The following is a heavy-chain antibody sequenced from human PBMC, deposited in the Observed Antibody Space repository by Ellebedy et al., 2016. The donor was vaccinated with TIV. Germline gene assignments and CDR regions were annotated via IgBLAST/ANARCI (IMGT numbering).Heavy chain of an antibody. Sequence: MPSETLSLTCAVSGGSFRAHYWTWIRQLPGNGLEWIAEIYHDGNANYNPSLESRVTISIDTSKNQFSLKLTSVTAADTAVYYCARVSNLKGADYWGQGTLVTVSS. CDR2: IYHDGNA. CDR1: GGSFRAHY. CDR3: ARVSNLKGADY. J-gene: IGHJ4*02. D-gene: IGHD3-16*01. V-gene: IGHV4-34*01.